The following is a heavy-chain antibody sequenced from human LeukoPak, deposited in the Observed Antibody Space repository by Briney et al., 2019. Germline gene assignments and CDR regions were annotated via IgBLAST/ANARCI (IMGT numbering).Heavy chain of an antibody. Sequence: GGSLRLSCAASGFTFSSYSMNWVRQAPGKGLEWVSYISSSSSTIYYADSVKGRFTISRDNAKNSLYLQMNSLRAEDTAVYYCARDTTYDSSGYYYGGVDYWGQGTLVTVS. CDR1: GFTFSSYS. D-gene: IGHD3-22*01. CDR2: ISSSSSTI. J-gene: IGHJ4*02. CDR3: ARDTTYDSSGYYYGGVDY. V-gene: IGHV3-48*01.